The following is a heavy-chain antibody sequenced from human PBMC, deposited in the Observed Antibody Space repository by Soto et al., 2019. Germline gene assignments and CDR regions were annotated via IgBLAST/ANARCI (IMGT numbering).Heavy chain of an antibody. D-gene: IGHD3-3*01. J-gene: IGHJ4*02. V-gene: IGHV1-3*01. CDR1: GYPFTSYA. CDR2: ITAGNGNT. Sequence: GASVKVSCRASGYPFTSYAMHWVRQAPGQRLEWMGWITAGNGNTKYSQKFQGRVTITRDTSASTAYMELSSLRSEDTAVYYCSAGGITIFGVPKGFDYWGQRTLVTVCS. CDR3: SAGGITIFGVPKGFDY.